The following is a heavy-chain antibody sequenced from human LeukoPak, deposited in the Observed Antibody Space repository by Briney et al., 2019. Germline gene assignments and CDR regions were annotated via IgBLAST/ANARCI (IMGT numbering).Heavy chain of an antibody. CDR3: ARRHYYDSSDYYYAFNDAFDI. D-gene: IGHD3-22*01. V-gene: IGHV1-69*04. J-gene: IGHJ3*02. CDR1: GGTLSSYA. CDR2: SIPILGIA. Sequence: SVKVSCKASGGTLSSYASSWVRQAPGQGLEWMGRSIPILGIANYAQKFQGRVTITADKSTSTAYMELSSLRSEDTAVYYCARRHYYDSSDYYYAFNDAFDIWGQGTMVTVSS.